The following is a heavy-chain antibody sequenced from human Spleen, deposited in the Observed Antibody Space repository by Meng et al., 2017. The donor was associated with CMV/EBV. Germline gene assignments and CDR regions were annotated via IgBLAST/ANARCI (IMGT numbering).Heavy chain of an antibody. V-gene: IGHV1-2*02. Sequence: ASVKVSCKTSGYTFTGYYIQWVRQAPGQGLEWMGWINPMSGDTKYAQKFQGRVTMTRDTSLSTASMDLSRLRSDDTAVYYCARLYVTCSGPSCQGDEYYYYGMDVWGHGTTVTVSS. CDR2: INPMSGDT. CDR3: ARLYVTCSGPSCQGDEYYYYGMDV. D-gene: IGHD2-15*01. CDR1: GYTFTGYY. J-gene: IGHJ6*02.